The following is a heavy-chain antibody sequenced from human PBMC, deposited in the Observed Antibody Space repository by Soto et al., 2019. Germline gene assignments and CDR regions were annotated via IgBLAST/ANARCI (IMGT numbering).Heavy chain of an antibody. CDR3: ARVRIVLVPAAIPRDTERRWFDP. CDR2: IYHSGST. Sequence: PSETLSLTCAVSGASISSSFYYWGWIRQPPGKGLEWIGYIYHSGSTYYNPSLKSRVTISVDRSKNQFSLKLSSVTAADTAVYYCARVRIVLVPAAIPRDTERRWFDPWGQGTLVTVSS. J-gene: IGHJ5*02. D-gene: IGHD2-2*01. V-gene: IGHV4-30-2*01. CDR1: GASISSSFYY.